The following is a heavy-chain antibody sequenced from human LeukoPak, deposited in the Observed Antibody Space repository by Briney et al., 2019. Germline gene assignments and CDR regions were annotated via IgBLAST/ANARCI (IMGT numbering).Heavy chain of an antibody. CDR3: AKDIVGGGDDY. CDR1: GFTFGSYW. CDR2: INSDGSST. Sequence: GGSLRLSCAASGFTFGSYWMHWVRQAPGKGLVWVSRINSDGSSTSYADSVKGRFTISRDNAKNSIYLQMNSLRVEDTAVYYCAKDIVGGGDDYWGQGTLVIVSS. J-gene: IGHJ4*02. D-gene: IGHD2-21*02. V-gene: IGHV3-74*01.